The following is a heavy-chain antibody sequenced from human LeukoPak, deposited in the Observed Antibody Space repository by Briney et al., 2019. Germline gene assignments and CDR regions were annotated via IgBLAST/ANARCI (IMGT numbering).Heavy chain of an antibody. J-gene: IGHJ6*02. V-gene: IGHV1-3*01. CDR2: INAGNGNT. CDR3: ARDTTTVHYYYGMDV. Sequence: ASVKVSCKASGYTFTSYAMHWVRQAPGQRLEWMGWINAGNGNTKYSQKFQGRVTITRDTSASTAYMELSSLRSEDTAVYYCARDTTTVHYYYGMDVWGQGTTVTVSS. D-gene: IGHD4-17*01. CDR1: GYTFTSYA.